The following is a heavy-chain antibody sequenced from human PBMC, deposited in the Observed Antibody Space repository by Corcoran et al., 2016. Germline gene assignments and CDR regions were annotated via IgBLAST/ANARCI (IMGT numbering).Heavy chain of an antibody. D-gene: IGHD2-8*02. CDR2: MNVDGSEK. CDR1: GFTFSSRW. V-gene: IGHV3-7*01. Sequence: EVQLVESGGGLVQPGGSLRLSCAASGFTFSSRWMSWVRQAPGKGLGWVANMNVDGSEKYYVDSVKGRFTISRDNAKNSLYLEMNSLRVEDTAVYYCVTSITGRDGVEYWGQGTLV. CDR3: VTSITGRDGVEY. J-gene: IGHJ4*02.